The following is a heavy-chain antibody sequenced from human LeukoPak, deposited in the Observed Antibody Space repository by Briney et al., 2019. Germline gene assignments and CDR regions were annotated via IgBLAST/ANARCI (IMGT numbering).Heavy chain of an antibody. CDR2: IYYRVTS. D-gene: IGHD3-10*01. V-gene: IGHV4-59*01. J-gene: IGHJ4*02. CDR3: ARAVGGDGSGSL. Sequence: TSETLSLTCTVSGDSISTYYWSWIRQPPGKGLEWIGYIYYRVTSDYNPSLKSRVTMSVDMSTRQISLKLSSVTAADTAVYYCARAVGGDGSGSLWGPGTLVTVSS. CDR1: GDSISTYY.